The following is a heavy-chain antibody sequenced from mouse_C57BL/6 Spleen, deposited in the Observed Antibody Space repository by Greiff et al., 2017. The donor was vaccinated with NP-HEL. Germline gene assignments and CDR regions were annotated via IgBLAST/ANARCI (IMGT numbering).Heavy chain of an antibody. CDR2: ISSGSSTI. CDR1: GFTFSDYG. J-gene: IGHJ2*01. V-gene: IGHV5-17*01. Sequence: EVKLQESGGGLVKPGGSLKLSCAASGFTFSDYGMHWVRQAPEKGLEWVAYISSGSSTIYYADTVKGRFTISRDNAKKTLFLQMTSLRSEDTAMYYCARQRLYGTHFDYWGQGTTLTVSS. D-gene: IGHD2-1*01. CDR3: ARQRLYGTHFDY.